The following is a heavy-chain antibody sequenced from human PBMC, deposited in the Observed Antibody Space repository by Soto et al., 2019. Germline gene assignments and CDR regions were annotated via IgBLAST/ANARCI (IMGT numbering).Heavy chain of an antibody. D-gene: IGHD2-21*02. CDR3: ARCGGDCYYYYYGMDV. J-gene: IGHJ6*02. CDR2: ISYDGSSK. CDR1: GFTFSSYA. Sequence: TGGSLRLSCAASGFTFSSYAMHWVRQAPGKGLEWVAVISYDGSSKYYADSVKGRFTISRDNSKNTLYLQMNSLRAEDTAVYYCARCGGDCYYYYYGMDVWGQGTTVTVSS. V-gene: IGHV3-30-3*01.